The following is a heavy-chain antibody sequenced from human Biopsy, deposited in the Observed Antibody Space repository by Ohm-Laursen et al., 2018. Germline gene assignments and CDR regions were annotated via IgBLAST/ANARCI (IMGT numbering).Heavy chain of an antibody. CDR2: ISNDGDIK. D-gene: IGHD3-22*01. Sequence: RSLRLSCAASGFTFSSYGMHWARQAPGKGLEWVSLISNDGDIKYSADSMEGRFTISRDNSRNTLFLQMNSLKAEDTAVYYCAKDRFPYTSGYSSVFEYWGQGTLVTVSS. V-gene: IGHV3-30*18. CDR3: AKDRFPYTSGYSSVFEY. CDR1: GFTFSSYG. J-gene: IGHJ4*02.